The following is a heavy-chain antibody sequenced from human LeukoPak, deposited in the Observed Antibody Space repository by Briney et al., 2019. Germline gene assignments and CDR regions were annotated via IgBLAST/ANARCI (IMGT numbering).Heavy chain of an antibody. J-gene: IGHJ5*02. V-gene: IGHV1-8*01. CDR2: MNPNSGNT. D-gene: IGHD3-9*01. Sequence: GASVKVSCKASGYTFTSYDINWVRQATGQGLEWMGWMNPNSGNTGYAQKFQGRVTMTRNTSMSTAYMELSSLRSEDTAVYYCARADYDILTGFNWFDPWGQGTLVTVSS. CDR1: GYTFTSYD. CDR3: ARADYDILTGFNWFDP.